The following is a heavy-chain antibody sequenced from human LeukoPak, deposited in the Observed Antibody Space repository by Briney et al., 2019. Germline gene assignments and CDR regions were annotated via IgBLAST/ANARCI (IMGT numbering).Heavy chain of an antibody. D-gene: IGHD2-15*01. V-gene: IGHV1-2*02. CDR2: INPNSGGT. Sequence: ASVNVSCKPSGYTFTGYYMHWVRQAPGQGLEWMGWINPNSGGTNYAQKFQGRVTMTRDTSISTAYMELSRLRSDDTAVYYCARETVVAATPGDYWGQGTLVTVSS. J-gene: IGHJ4*02. CDR3: ARETVVAATPGDY. CDR1: GYTFTGYY.